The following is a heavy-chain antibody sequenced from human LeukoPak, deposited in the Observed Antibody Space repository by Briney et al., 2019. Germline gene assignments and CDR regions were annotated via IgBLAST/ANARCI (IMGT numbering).Heavy chain of an antibody. Sequence: GSLRLSCAASGFTLSNYAMYWVRQPPGKGLEWIGEINHSGSTNYNPSLKSRVTISVDTSKNQFSLKLSSVTAADTAVYYCARGRRRYCSGGSCYGGWFDPWGQGTLVTVPS. J-gene: IGHJ5*02. CDR1: GFTLSNYA. V-gene: IGHV4-34*01. D-gene: IGHD2-15*01. CDR2: INHSGST. CDR3: ARGRRRYCSGGSCYGGWFDP.